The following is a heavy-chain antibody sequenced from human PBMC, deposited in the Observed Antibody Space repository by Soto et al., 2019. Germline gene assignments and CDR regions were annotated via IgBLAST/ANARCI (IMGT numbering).Heavy chain of an antibody. J-gene: IGHJ5*02. CDR2: IYYSGST. D-gene: IGHD2-2*02. V-gene: IGHV4-39*01. CDR3: ARHYCSSTSCYKAMVPNWFDP. Sequence: QLQLQESGPGLVKPSETLSLTCTVSGGSISSSSYYWGWIRQPPGKGLEWIGSIYYSGSTYYNPSLKSRVTISVDTSKNQFSLKLSSVTAADTAVYYCARHYCSSTSCYKAMVPNWFDPWGQGTLVTVSS. CDR1: GGSISSSSYY.